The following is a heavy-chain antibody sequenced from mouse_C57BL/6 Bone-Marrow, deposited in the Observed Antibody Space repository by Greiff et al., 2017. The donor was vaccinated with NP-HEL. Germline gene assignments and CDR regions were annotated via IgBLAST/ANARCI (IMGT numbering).Heavy chain of an antibody. CDR1: GFTFSDYG. V-gene: IGHV5-17*01. Sequence: EVKLMESGGGLVKPGGSLKLSCAASGFTFSDYGMHWVRQAPEKGLEWVAYISSGSSTLYYADTVKGRFTISRDNAKNTLFLQMTSLRSEDTAMYYCARRRFAYWGQGTLVTVSA. CDR3: ARRRFAY. CDR2: ISSGSSTL. J-gene: IGHJ3*01.